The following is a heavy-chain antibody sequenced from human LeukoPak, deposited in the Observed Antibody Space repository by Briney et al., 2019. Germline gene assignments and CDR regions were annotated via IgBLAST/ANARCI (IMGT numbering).Heavy chain of an antibody. J-gene: IGHJ3*02. V-gene: IGHV3-23*01. CDR3: ARDPGDAFDI. CDR1: GFTFSSYA. CDR2: ISGSGGST. Sequence: GGSLRLSCAASGFTFSSYAMSWVRQAPGKGLEWVSAISGSGGSTYYADSVKGRFTISRDDAKNSLYLQMNSLRAEDTAVYYCARDPGDAFDIWGQGTTVTVSS.